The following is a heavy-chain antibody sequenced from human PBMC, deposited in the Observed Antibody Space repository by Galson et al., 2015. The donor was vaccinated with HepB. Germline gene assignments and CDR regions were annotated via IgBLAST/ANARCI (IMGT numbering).Heavy chain of an antibody. J-gene: IGHJ5*02. CDR3: ARADYGSGSYSQFDP. Sequence: TLSLTCAVSGGSISSGGYSWSWIRQPPGKGLEWIGYIYHSGSTYYNPSLKSRVTISVDRSKNQFSLKLSSVTAADTAVYYCARADYGSGSYSQFDPWGQGTLVTVSS. CDR1: GGSISSGGYS. V-gene: IGHV4-30-2*01. CDR2: IYHSGST. D-gene: IGHD3-10*01.